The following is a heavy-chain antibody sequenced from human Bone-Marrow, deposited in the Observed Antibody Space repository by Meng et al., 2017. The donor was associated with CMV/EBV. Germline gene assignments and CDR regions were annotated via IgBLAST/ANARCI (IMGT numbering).Heavy chain of an antibody. J-gene: IGHJ4*02. D-gene: IGHD3-3*01. V-gene: IGHV3-74*01. Sequence: GGSLRLSCAASGLIFSTYWMHWVRQAPGKGLVWVARINSDGTSTLYADSVKGRFTISRDNANNTLYLQMNRPRAEDTAVYYCATGSGSPWRYWGQGTLVTVSS. CDR1: GLIFSTYW. CDR3: ATGSGSPWRY. CDR2: INSDGTST.